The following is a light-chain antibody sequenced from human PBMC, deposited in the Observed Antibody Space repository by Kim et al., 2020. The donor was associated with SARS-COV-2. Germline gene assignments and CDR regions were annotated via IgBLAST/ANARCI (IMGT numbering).Light chain of an antibody. CDR2: DAS. J-gene: IGKJ4*01. CDR1: QSVSTY. CDR3: QQRSNWPLT. V-gene: IGKV3-11*01. Sequence: LSPGERATLACRASQSVSTYLAWYQQKPGQAPRLLIYDASNRATGIPARFSGSGSGTDFTLTISSLEPEDFAVYYCQQRSNWPLTFGGGTKVDIK.